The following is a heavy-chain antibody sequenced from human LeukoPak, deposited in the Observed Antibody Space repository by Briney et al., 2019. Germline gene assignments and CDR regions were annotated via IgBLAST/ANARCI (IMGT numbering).Heavy chain of an antibody. CDR3: ARQGSYYYYYMDV. V-gene: IGHV1-8*03. Sequence: ASAKVSCKASGYTFTSYDINWVRQATGQGLEWMGWMNPDSGNTGNAQKFQGRVTITRNTSISTAYMELSSLRSEDTAVYYCARQGSYYYYYMDVWGKGTTVTVSS. J-gene: IGHJ6*03. CDR2: MNPDSGNT. D-gene: IGHD3-10*01. CDR1: GYTFTSYD.